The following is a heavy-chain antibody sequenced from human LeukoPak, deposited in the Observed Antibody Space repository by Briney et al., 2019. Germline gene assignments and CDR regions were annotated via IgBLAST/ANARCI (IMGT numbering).Heavy chain of an antibody. CDR2: SRNKANSYTT. D-gene: IGHD3-10*01. V-gene: IGHV3-72*01. CDR1: GFIFSDHY. Sequence: GGSLRLSCAASGFIFSDHYIEWVRQAPGKGLEWVGRSRNKANSYTTEYAASVKGRFTFSRDDSKNSLYLQMNGLKTEDTAVYYCTRSHASGYPGVFDIWGQGTMVTVSS. J-gene: IGHJ3*02. CDR3: TRSHASGYPGVFDI.